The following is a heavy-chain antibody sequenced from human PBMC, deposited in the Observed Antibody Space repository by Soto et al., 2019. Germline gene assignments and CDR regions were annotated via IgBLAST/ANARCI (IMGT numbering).Heavy chain of an antibody. V-gene: IGHV4-38-2*01. Sequence: PGGSLCLTCAASGYSFGSFDLWGRIQQPPGKGLKWIGSLSQNGGTYRNPSLRSRVTLSVDTSKNQFSLKLTSVTAADAAVYYCSAATLPGARFYGMDVWGQGSPVTVSS. CDR3: SAATLPGARFYGMDV. CDR2: LSQNGGT. CDR1: GYSFGSFDL. D-gene: IGHD2-21*02. J-gene: IGHJ6*02.